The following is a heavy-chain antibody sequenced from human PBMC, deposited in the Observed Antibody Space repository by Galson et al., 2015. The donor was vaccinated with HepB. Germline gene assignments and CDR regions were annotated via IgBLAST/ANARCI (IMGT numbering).Heavy chain of an antibody. J-gene: IGHJ4*02. V-gene: IGHV3-30*18. D-gene: IGHD6-19*01. CDR3: AKDPYLYSSLAGTMAGFDY. CDR1: GFTFSNYG. CDR2: ISYDGNNK. Sequence: SLRLSCAASGFTFSNYGMHWVRQAPGKGLEWVAVISYDGNNKYYADSVKGRFTISRDNSKNPLYLQMNSPRAEDTALYYCAKDPYLYSSLAGTMAGFDYWGQGTLVTVSS.